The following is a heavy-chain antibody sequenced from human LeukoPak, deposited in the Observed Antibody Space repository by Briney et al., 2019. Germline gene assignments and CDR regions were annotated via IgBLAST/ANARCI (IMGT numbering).Heavy chain of an antibody. CDR1: GGSISSRSYF. D-gene: IGHD5/OR15-5a*01. V-gene: IGHV4-39*02. CDR2: IYYSGIT. J-gene: IGHJ4*02. CDR3: AREVVSTITLDF. Sequence: SETLSLTCTVSGGSISSRSYFWGWIRQPPGKGLEWIGTIYYSGITYYNPSLKSRVTISVDTSKNQFSLKLNSVTAADTAVYYCAREVVSTITLDFWGQGTLVTVSS.